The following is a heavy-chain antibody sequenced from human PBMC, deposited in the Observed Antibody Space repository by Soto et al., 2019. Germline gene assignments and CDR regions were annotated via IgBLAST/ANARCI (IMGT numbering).Heavy chain of an antibody. V-gene: IGHV3-23*01. CDR2: ISGSGGST. CDR3: AKDSRQLERPTTNWFDP. J-gene: IGHJ5*02. D-gene: IGHD1-1*01. CDR1: GFTFSSYA. Sequence: GGSLRLSCAASGFTFSSYAMSWVRQAPGKGLEWVSAISGSGGSTYYADSVKGRFTISRDNSKNTLYLQMNSLRAEDTAVYYCAKDSRQLERPTTNWFDPWGQGTLVTVSS.